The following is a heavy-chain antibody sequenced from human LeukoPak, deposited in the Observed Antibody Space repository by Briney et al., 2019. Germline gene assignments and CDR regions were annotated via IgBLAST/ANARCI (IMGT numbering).Heavy chain of an antibody. CDR3: ARGLGILRF. Sequence: SETLSLTCTVSGGSISSSNYYWSWIRQPPGKGLEWIGEMNHSGSTNNNPSLKSRVTFSVDTSKNQFSLKLSSVTAADTAVYYCARGLGILRFWGQGTLVTVSS. CDR2: MNHSGST. J-gene: IGHJ4*02. V-gene: IGHV4-39*07. D-gene: IGHD6-13*01. CDR1: GGSISSSNYY.